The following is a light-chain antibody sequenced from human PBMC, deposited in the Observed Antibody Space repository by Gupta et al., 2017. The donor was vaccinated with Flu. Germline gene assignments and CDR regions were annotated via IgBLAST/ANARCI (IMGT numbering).Light chain of an antibody. CDR2: EVS. J-gene: IGLJ1*01. CDR1: SSDLCGYNY. CDR3: SSYRSTSTPFV. V-gene: IGLV2-14*01. Sequence: QSALAPPASVSGSPGQSTHISCTGTSSDLCGYNYVSWYQQHPGKAPKLMIFEVSDRPSGVSNRFSGSKSGNTASLTISGLQAEDEADYYCSSYRSTSTPFVFGTGTKVTVL.